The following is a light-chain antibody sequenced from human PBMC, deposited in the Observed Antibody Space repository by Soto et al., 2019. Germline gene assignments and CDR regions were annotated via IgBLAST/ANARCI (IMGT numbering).Light chain of an antibody. CDR3: QQSYGIPFT. J-gene: IGKJ3*01. CDR2: AAS. V-gene: IGKV1-39*01. Sequence: DIQMTQSPSSLSASVGDRVTITCRASQSISSYLNWYHQKPGKAPKLLIYAASSVQSGVSSRFSGSGSGTDFTLTISSLQPEDFAAYYCQQSYGIPFTFGPGTKVDI. CDR1: QSISSY.